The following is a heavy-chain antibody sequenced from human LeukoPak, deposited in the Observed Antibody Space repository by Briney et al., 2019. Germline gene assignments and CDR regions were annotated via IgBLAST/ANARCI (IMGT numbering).Heavy chain of an antibody. CDR3: TTAPVVVPAAEMGYYYMDV. CDR2: IKSKTDGGTT. V-gene: IGHV3-15*01. D-gene: IGHD2-2*01. Sequence: GGSLRLSCAASGFTFSNAWMSWVRQAPGKGLEWVGRIKSKTDGGTTDYAAPVKGRFTISRGDSKNTLYLQMNSLKTEDTAAYYCTTAPVVVPAAEMGYYYMDVWGKGTTVTVSS. J-gene: IGHJ6*03. CDR1: GFTFSNAW.